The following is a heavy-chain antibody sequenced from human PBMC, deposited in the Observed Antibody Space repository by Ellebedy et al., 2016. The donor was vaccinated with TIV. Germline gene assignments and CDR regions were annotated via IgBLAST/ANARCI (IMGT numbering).Heavy chain of an antibody. V-gene: IGHV3-7*01. CDR3: ARQWSY. CDR1: GFTFSDYY. D-gene: IGHD2-8*01. J-gene: IGHJ4*02. Sequence: GESLKISXAASGFTFSDYYMSWIRQAPGKGLEWVANIKEDGSEKYYVDSVKGRFTISRDNAKNSLYLQMNSLRAEDTAVYYCARQWSYWGQGTLVTVSS. CDR2: IKEDGSEK.